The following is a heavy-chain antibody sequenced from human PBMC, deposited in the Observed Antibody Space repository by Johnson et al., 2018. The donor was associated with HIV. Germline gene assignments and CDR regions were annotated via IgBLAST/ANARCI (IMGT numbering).Heavy chain of an antibody. Sequence: VQLVESGGGLVQPGRSLRLSCAASGFTFSNYGMHWVRQSPGRGLEWVAVILNDGTNQFYADSVKGRFTISRDNSKNTLYLQMNSLRAEDTAVYYCARVALPAPDVGAFDIWGQGTMVTVSS. CDR2: ILNDGTNQ. CDR1: GFTFSNYG. CDR3: ARVALPAPDVGAFDI. D-gene: IGHD1-14*01. J-gene: IGHJ3*02. V-gene: IGHV3-33*08.